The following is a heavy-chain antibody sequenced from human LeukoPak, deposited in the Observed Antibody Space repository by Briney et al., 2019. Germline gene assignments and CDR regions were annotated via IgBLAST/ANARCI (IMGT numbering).Heavy chain of an antibody. CDR3: ARGGVGYYFDSSGMTEYFQH. CDR1: GFTFSGYW. J-gene: IGHJ1*01. V-gene: IGHV3-66*01. Sequence: GGSLRLSCAASGFTFSGYWMNWVRQAPGKGLEWVSVIYSGGSTYYADSVKGRFTISRDNSKNTLYLQVNSLRAEDTAVYYCARGGVGYYFDSSGMTEYFQHWGQGTLVTVSS. D-gene: IGHD3-22*01. CDR2: IYSGGST.